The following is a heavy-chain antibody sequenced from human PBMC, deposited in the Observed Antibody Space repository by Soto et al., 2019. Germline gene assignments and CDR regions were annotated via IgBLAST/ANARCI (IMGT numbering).Heavy chain of an antibody. D-gene: IGHD6-13*01. CDR3: TTVWYGPTYYFDY. CDR2: IKSKTDGGTT. Sequence: GGSLRLSCAASGFTFSNAWMNWVRQAPGKGLEWVDRIKSKTDGGTTDYAAPVKGRFTISRDDSKNTLYLQMNSLKTEDTAVYYCTTVWYGPTYYFDYWGQGTLVTVSS. CDR1: GFTFSNAW. V-gene: IGHV3-15*07. J-gene: IGHJ4*02.